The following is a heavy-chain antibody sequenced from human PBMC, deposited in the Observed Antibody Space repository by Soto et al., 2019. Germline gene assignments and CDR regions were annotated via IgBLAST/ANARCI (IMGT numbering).Heavy chain of an antibody. CDR2: IIPIFGTA. Sequence: SVKVSCKASGGTFSSYAISWVRQAPGQGLEWMGGIIPIFGTANYAQKFQGRVTITADESTSTAYMELSSLRSEDTAVYYCARGRHNWNYVRGYYYGMDVWGQGTTVTVSS. V-gene: IGHV1-69*13. D-gene: IGHD1-7*01. CDR3: ARGRHNWNYVRGYYYGMDV. J-gene: IGHJ6*02. CDR1: GGTFSSYA.